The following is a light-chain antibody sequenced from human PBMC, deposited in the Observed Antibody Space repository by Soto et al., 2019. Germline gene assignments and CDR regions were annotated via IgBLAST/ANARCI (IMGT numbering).Light chain of an antibody. CDR2: GAS. V-gene: IGKV3D-15*01. CDR3: QQYSIRYT. CDR1: KSVGSS. J-gene: IGKJ2*01. Sequence: EIVMTQSPATLSVSPGERDTLSCRASKSVGSSLAWYQHKPGQAPRLLIYGASIRATGIPGRFSGSGSVTEFTLTISSLQSEDFAAYYCQQYSIRYTCGQGTKLEIK.